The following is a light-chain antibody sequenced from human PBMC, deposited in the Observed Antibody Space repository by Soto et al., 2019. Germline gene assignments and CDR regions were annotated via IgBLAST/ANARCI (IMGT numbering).Light chain of an antibody. CDR2: STS. CDR1: SGSVSTANN. V-gene: IGLV8-61*01. J-gene: IGLJ1*01. CDR3: ALFMGNGISV. Sequence: QTGVTQESSWSVSPGGTVTLTCGLISGSVSTANNPNWYQQTPGQAPRTLIHSTSTRSSGVPDRFSGSILGNKAALTITGAQADDESDYYCALFMGNGISVFGTGTKVTVL.